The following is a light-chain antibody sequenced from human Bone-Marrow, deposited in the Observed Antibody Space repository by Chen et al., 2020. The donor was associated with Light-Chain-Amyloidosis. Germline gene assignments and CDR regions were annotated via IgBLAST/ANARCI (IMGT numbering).Light chain of an antibody. J-gene: IGLJ2*01. CDR1: DIENEV. Sequence: SYVLTQPPSVSVAPGQTARITCGGNDIENEVVHRYQQKPGQAPVLVVSDDSDRPSGIPERFSGSNSGNTATLTISRVEAGDEADYYCQVWDSSSDQVVFGGGTKLTVL. CDR3: QVWDSSSDQVV. CDR2: DDS. V-gene: IGLV3-21*02.